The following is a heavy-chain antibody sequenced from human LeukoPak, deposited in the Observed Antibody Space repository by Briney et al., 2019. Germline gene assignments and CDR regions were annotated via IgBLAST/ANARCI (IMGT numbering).Heavy chain of an antibody. V-gene: IGHV1-69*13. CDR2: IIPILGAP. CDR3: ARGALTPGPIAVETTHFDY. Sequence: ASAKVSCKASGGTFSSYVISWVRQAPGQGLEWMGRIIPILGAPNYAQKFQGRVTITADESTGTAYMELRSLRSEDTAVYYGARGALTPGPIAVETTHFDYWGQGTPVAVSS. J-gene: IGHJ4*02. CDR1: GGTFSSYV. D-gene: IGHD6-19*01.